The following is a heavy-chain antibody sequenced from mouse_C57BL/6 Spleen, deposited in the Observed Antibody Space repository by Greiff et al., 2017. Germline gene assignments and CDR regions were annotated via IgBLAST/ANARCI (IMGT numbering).Heavy chain of an antibody. V-gene: IGHV1-64*01. CDR3: ASPYYGSSDY. D-gene: IGHD1-1*01. Sequence: VQLQQPGAELVKPGASVMLSCKASGYTFTSYWMHWVKPRPGQGLAWIGMIHPNSGSTNYNEKFKSKATLTVDKSSSTAYRKLSSLTSEDSAVYYCASPYYGSSDYWGQGTTLTVSS. CDR2: IHPNSGST. J-gene: IGHJ2*01. CDR1: GYTFTSYW.